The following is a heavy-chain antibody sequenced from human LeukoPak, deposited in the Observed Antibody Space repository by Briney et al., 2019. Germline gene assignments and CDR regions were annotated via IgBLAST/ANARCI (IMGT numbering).Heavy chain of an antibody. Sequence: ASVKVSCKASGYTFTGYYMHWVRQAPGQGLEWMGWINPHSGGTNYAQKFQGRVTMTRDTSISTAYMELSRLRSDDTAVYYCARGAGSGSYYIIDYWGQGTLVTVSS. CDR3: ARGAGSGSYYIIDY. D-gene: IGHD3-10*01. CDR1: GYTFTGYY. J-gene: IGHJ4*02. V-gene: IGHV1-2*02. CDR2: INPHSGGT.